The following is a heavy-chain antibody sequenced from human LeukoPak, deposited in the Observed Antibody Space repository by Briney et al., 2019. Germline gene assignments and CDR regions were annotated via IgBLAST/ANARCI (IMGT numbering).Heavy chain of an antibody. V-gene: IGHV3-23*01. J-gene: IGHJ1*01. CDR1: GFTFNKYA. Sequence: PGGSLRLSCAASGFTFNKYAITWVRQAPGKGLEWVSFTSGSGSKIEYADSVKGRFTVSRDSYKNTLYLQMSSLRVEDTAVYYCAKDRGIQLWSEYFQHWGQGTLVTVSS. CDR2: TSGSGSKI. D-gene: IGHD5-18*01. CDR3: AKDRGIQLWSEYFQH.